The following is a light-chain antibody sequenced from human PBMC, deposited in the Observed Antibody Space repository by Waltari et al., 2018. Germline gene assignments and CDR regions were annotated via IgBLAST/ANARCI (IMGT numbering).Light chain of an antibody. CDR1: SSDVGAYNS. V-gene: IGLV2-14*03. Sequence: QSALPQPASVSGSPGQSITISCTGTSSDVGAYNSISWYQQHPGKAPKLMIYDVTNPPSGVSHRFSGSKSGNTASLTISGLQAEDEADYYCSSYTRTSTVIFGGGTKLTVL. CDR2: DVT. J-gene: IGLJ2*01. CDR3: SSYTRTSTVI.